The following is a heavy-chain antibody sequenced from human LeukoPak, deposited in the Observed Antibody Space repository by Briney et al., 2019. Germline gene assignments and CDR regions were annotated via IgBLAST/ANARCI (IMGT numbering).Heavy chain of an antibody. CDR1: GFXFSSYA. Sequence: PGGSLRLSCAASGFXFSSYAMSWVRQTPGRGLEWVSTIGGGGRSTYYADSVKGRFTISRDNSKNTLYLQMNSLRAEDTAVYYCAKTPYSSGWTNWFDPWGQGTLVTVSS. J-gene: IGHJ5*02. CDR2: IGGGGRST. D-gene: IGHD6-19*01. CDR3: AKTPYSSGWTNWFDP. V-gene: IGHV3-23*01.